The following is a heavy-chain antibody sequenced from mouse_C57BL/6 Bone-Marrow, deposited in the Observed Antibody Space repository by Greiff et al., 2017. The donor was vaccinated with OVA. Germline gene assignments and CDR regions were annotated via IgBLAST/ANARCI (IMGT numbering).Heavy chain of an antibody. J-gene: IGHJ4*01. CDR2: ISYDGSN. D-gene: IGHD1-1*01. V-gene: IGHV3-6*01. CDR1: GYSITSGYY. CDR3: AREEVATRAMDY. Sequence: EVKLQESGPGLVKPSQSLSLTCSVTGYSITSGYYWNWIRQFPGNKLEWMGYISYDGSNNYNPSLKNRISITRDTSKNQFFLKLNSVTTEDTATYYCAREEVATRAMDYWGQGTSVTVSS.